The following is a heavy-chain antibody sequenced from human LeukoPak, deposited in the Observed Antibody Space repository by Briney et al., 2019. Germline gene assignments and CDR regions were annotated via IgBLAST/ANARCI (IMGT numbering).Heavy chain of an antibody. CDR3: ARARTGDSDY. CDR1: GYTLINYY. D-gene: IGHD7-27*01. CDR2: INPGSGSI. V-gene: IGHV1-46*01. J-gene: IGHJ4*02. Sequence: AAVKVSCKASGYTLINYYIHWVRQAPGQGLEWMGLINPGSGSITYSQKFQGRVTMTRDTSTNTVYMELNNLRSGDTALYYCARARTGDSDYWGQGTLVTVSS.